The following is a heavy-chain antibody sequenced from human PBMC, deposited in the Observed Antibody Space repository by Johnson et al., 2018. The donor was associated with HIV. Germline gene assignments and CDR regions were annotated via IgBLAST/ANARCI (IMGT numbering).Heavy chain of an antibody. CDR1: GLTVSSNY. V-gene: IGHV3-66*01. Sequence: VQLVESGGGLVQPGASLTLSCAASGLTVSSNYMSWVRQAPGKGLEWVSIIYTGGTTYYADSVKGRFTISRDNSKNTVYLQMNSLRAEDTAVYYCARVGRHWLPRDAFDIWGQGTMVTVSS. D-gene: IGHD6-19*01. J-gene: IGHJ3*02. CDR3: ARVGRHWLPRDAFDI. CDR2: IYTGGTT.